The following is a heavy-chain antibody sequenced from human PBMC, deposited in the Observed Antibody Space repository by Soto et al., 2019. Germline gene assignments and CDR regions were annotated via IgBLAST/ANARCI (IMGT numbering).Heavy chain of an antibody. CDR1: GFTFSSYG. CDR3: ARDIAFGESPLSCFEP. CDR2: IWYDGSNK. Sequence: GGSLRLSCAASGFTFSSYGMHWVRQAPGKGLEWVAVIWYDGSNKYYADSVKGRFTISRDNSKNTLYLQMNSLRAEDTAVYYCARDIAFGESPLSCFEPWGQGTLVTVSS. V-gene: IGHV3-33*01. J-gene: IGHJ5*02. D-gene: IGHD3-10*01.